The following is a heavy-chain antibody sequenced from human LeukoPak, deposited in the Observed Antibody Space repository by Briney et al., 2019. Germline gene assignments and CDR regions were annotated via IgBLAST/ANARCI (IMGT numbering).Heavy chain of an antibody. CDR3: ATETVTTGDY. Sequence: GGSLRLSCAASGFNVSSKCISWARQAPGKGLEWVSYISSSSSTIYYADSVKGRFTISRDNAKNSLYLQMNSLRAEDTAVYYCATETVTTGDYWGHGTLVTVSS. D-gene: IGHD4-17*01. CDR2: ISSSSSTI. CDR1: GFNVSSKC. J-gene: IGHJ4*01. V-gene: IGHV3-48*01.